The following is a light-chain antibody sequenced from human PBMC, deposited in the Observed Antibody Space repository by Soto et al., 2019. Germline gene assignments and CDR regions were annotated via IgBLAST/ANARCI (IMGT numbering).Light chain of an antibody. CDR2: QAS. Sequence: DIQMTQSPSTMSASVGDRVTITCRASQSISRWLAWYQQKPGKAPKLLIYQASYLESGVPSRFSGSGSGTEFTLTVSSLQPDDSATYYCQQYSNQWTFGQGTKVEIK. V-gene: IGKV1-5*03. CDR3: QQYSNQWT. J-gene: IGKJ1*01. CDR1: QSISRW.